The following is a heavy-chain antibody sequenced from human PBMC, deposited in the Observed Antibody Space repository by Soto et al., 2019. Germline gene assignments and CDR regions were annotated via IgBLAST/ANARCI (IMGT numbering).Heavy chain of an antibody. CDR2: ISYDGGNQ. D-gene: IGHD1-20*01. J-gene: IGHJ4*02. Sequence: PGGSLRLSCEASGFTFSSYPMHWVRQAPGKGLEWVTVISYDGGNQYYADSVKGRFTISGDNSKDTLYLQIHSLRSDDTAVYFCARGPITQTSFIDHWGQGTLVTVSS. V-gene: IGHV3-30-3*01. CDR1: GFTFSSYP. CDR3: ARGPITQTSFIDH.